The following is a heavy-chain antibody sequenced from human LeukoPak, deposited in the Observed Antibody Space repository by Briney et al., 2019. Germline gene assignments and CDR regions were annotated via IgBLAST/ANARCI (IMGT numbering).Heavy chain of an antibody. Sequence: SVKVSCKASGGTFSSYAISWVRQAPGQGLEWMGRIIPIFGIANYAQKFQGRVTITADKSTNTAYMELSSLRSEDTAVYYCARVGRDGYTNAFDIWGQGTMVTVSS. D-gene: IGHD5-24*01. CDR2: IIPIFGIA. CDR3: ARVGRDGYTNAFDI. J-gene: IGHJ3*02. CDR1: GGTFSSYA. V-gene: IGHV1-69*04.